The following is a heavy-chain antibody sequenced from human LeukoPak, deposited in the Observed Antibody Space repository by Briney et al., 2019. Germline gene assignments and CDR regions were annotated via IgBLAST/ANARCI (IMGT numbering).Heavy chain of an antibody. D-gene: IGHD2-15*01. CDR3: ARETREGYY. CDR2: IYHSGST. J-gene: IGHJ4*02. V-gene: IGHV4-30-2*01. Sequence: PSQTLSLTCTVSGGSISSGGYYWSWIRQPPGKGLEWIGYIYHSGSTYYNPSLKSRVTISVDRSKNQFSLKLSSVTAADTAVYCCARETREGYYWGQGTLVTVSS. CDR1: GGSISSGGYY.